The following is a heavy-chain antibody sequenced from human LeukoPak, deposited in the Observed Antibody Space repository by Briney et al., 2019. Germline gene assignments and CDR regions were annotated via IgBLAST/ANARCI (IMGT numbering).Heavy chain of an antibody. V-gene: IGHV3-23*01. CDR3: GKDPNGDYVGGSDF. D-gene: IGHD3-16*01. CDR1: GFTFTNYA. CDR2: ISANGDRT. Sequence: GGSLSLSCAASGFTFTNYAMSWVRQAPGKGLEWVSGISANGDRTYYADSVKGRFTISRDKSRNTVYLQMSSLRAEDTAVYYCGKDPNGDYVGGSDFWGRGTMVTVSS. J-gene: IGHJ3*01.